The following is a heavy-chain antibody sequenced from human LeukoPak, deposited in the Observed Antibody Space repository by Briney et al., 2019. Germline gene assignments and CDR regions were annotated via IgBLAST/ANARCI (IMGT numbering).Heavy chain of an antibody. Sequence: SETLSLTCTVSGGSISSSSYHWGWIRQPPGKGLEWIGSIYYSGSTYYNPSLKSRVTISVDTSKNQFSLKLSSVTAADTAVYYCARLVNSSGWYVDCWGQGTLVTVSS. CDR2: IYYSGST. J-gene: IGHJ4*02. CDR3: ARLVNSSGWYVDC. V-gene: IGHV4-39*01. CDR1: GGSISSSSYH. D-gene: IGHD6-19*01.